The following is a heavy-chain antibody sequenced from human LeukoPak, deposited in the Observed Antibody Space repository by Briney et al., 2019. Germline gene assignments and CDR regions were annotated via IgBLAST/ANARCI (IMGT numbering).Heavy chain of an antibody. V-gene: IGHV4-39*07. D-gene: IGHD2-15*01. CDR3: ARGYCSGGSCYSYYYYNYMDV. CDR2: ISYSGST. J-gene: IGHJ6*03. Sequence: SSETLSLTCTVSGGSISSSSYYWGWIRQPPGKGLEWIGSISYSGSTYYNPSLKSRVTISVDTSKNQFSLKLSSVTAADTAVYYCARGYCSGGSCYSYYYYNYMDVWGKGTTVTVSS. CDR1: GGSISSSSYY.